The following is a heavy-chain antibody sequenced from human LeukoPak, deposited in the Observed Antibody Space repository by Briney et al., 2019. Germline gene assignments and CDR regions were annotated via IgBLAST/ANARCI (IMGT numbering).Heavy chain of an antibody. CDR1: GGSVSSGSYY. D-gene: IGHD2-21*02. J-gene: IGHJ4*02. CDR2: IYYSGST. V-gene: IGHV4-61*01. Sequence: SETLSLTCTVSGGSVSSGSYYWSWIRQPPGKGLEWIGYIYYSGSTNYNPSLKGRVTISVDTSKNQFSLKLSSVTAADTAVYYCARVLRGRGARYCGGDCYSSYWGQGTLVTVSS. CDR3: ARVLRGRGARYCGGDCYSSY.